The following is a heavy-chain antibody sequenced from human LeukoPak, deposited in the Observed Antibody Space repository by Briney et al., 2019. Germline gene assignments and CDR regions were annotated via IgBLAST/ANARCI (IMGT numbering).Heavy chain of an antibody. V-gene: IGHV3-49*04. D-gene: IGHD6-19*01. CDR3: TRDRVAAVAGTFDY. J-gene: IGHJ4*02. CDR2: IRSKAYGGTT. Sequence: PGGSLRLSCTASGFTFGDYAMSWVRQAPGKGLEWVGFIRSKAYGGTTEYAASVKGRFTISRDDSKSIAYLQMNSLKTEDTAVYYCTRDRVAAVAGTFDYWGQGTLVTVSS. CDR1: GFTFGDYA.